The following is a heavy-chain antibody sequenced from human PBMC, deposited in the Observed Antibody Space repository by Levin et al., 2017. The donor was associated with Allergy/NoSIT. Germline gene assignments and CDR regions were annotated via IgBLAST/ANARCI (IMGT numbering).Heavy chain of an antibody. J-gene: IGHJ4*02. D-gene: IGHD4-23*01. V-gene: IGHV3-21*01. CDR2: ISTGSNYI. CDR3: APLVVATVVTPGVDY. CDR1: GFTFSSYS. Sequence: GGSLRLSCAASGFTFSSYSMNWVRQAPGRGLEWVSLISTGSNYIYYADSVKGRFTISRDNAKNSLYLQMNSLRAEDTAVYYCAPLVVATVVTPGVDYWGQGTLVTVSS.